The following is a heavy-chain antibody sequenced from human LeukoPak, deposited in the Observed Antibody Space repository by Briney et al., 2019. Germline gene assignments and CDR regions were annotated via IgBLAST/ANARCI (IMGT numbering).Heavy chain of an antibody. D-gene: IGHD6-13*01. CDR1: GFTFSSYG. V-gene: IGHV3-30*18. Sequence: GRSLRLSCAASGFTFSSYGMHWVRQAPGKGLEWVAVISYDGSNKYYADSMKGRFTISRDNSKNTLYLQMNSLRAEDTAVYYCAKDLRDRSSSARDLEWFDPWGQGTLVTVSS. CDR3: AKDLRDRSSSARDLEWFDP. CDR2: ISYDGSNK. J-gene: IGHJ5*02.